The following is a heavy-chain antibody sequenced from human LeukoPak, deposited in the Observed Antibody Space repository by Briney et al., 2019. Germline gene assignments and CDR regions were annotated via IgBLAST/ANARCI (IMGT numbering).Heavy chain of an antibody. V-gene: IGHV3-23*01. CDR3: AAQLKKGH. J-gene: IGHJ4*02. CDR2: ISGSGSGGST. CDR1: GFTSSSSA. Sequence: GGSLRPSCAASGFTSSSSAMSWVRQAPGEGLEWVSSISGSGSGGSTYYADSVKGRFTISRDNSKNTLYLQMNSLRAEDTAVYYCAAQLKKGHWGQGTLVTVSS.